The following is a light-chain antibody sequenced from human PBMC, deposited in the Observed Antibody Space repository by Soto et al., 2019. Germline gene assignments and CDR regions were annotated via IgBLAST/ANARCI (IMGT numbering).Light chain of an antibody. CDR2: AAS. J-gene: IGKJ1*01. CDR1: QGIRNA. V-gene: IGKV1-17*01. Sequence: DIQMTQSPSSLSASVGDRVTITCRASQGIRNALGWYQQKPGKAPKRLIYAASSLQSGVPSRFSGSGSGTEFTLTISSLQPEDFATYYCLQHNSYPLTFGEGTKVDIK. CDR3: LQHNSYPLT.